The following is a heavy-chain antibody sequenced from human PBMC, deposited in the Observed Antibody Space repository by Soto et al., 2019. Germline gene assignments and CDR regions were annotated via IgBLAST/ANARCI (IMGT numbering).Heavy chain of an antibody. CDR1: GYTFTKYG. J-gene: IGHJ4*02. CDR2: ISGSSGNA. Sequence: QVQLVQSGAEVKNPGASVKVSCKTSGYTFTKYGVGWVRQAPGQGLEWMGWISGSSGNANYAEKVQGIMTLTTVTSTSTAYIELRRLRSDDTAVYYCAREMAGLGGEYDYWGQGTLVTVSS. D-gene: IGHD3-16*01. V-gene: IGHV1-18*01. CDR3: AREMAGLGGEYDY.